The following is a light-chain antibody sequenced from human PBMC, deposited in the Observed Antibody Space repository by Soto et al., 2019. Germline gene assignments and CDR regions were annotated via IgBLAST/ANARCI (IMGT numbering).Light chain of an antibody. CDR1: QSVSSY. J-gene: IGKJ3*01. V-gene: IGKV3-11*01. Sequence: EIVLTQSPATLSLSPGERSTLSCRASQSVSSYLAWYQQKPGQAPRLLIYDASNRATGIPARFSGSGSGTDFTLTISSLELQDFAVYYCQQRSIWRGFTFGPGTKVDIK. CDR2: DAS. CDR3: QQRSIWRGFT.